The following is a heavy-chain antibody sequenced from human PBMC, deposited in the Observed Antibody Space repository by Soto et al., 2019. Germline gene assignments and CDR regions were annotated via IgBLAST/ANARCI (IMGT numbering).Heavy chain of an antibody. J-gene: IGHJ4*02. Sequence: VQLVESGGGLVQPGGSLRLSCAASGFNFTTYTMNWVRQAPGKGLQWISYITGTSYTIYYADSVRGRFTISRDNAKNLLYLQMDSLRDEDTAVYYCAREDNSGGYYYSDYWGQGTLVSVSS. CDR3: AREDNSGGYYYSDY. D-gene: IGHD2-21*01. CDR2: ITGTSYTI. V-gene: IGHV3-48*02. CDR1: GFNFTTYT.